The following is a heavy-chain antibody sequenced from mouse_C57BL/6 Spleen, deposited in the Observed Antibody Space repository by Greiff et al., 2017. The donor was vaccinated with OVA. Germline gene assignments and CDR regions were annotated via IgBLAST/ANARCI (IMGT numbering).Heavy chain of an antibody. V-gene: IGHV5-12*01. CDR3: ARRDSLYWYFDV. Sequence: EVKLMESGGGLVQPGGSLKLSCAASGFTFSDYYMYWVRQTPEKRLEWVAYISNGGGSTYYPDTVKGRFTISRDNAKNTLYLQMSRLKSEDTAMYYCARRDSLYWYFDVWGTGTTVTVSS. D-gene: IGHD6-2*01. J-gene: IGHJ1*03. CDR1: GFTFSDYY. CDR2: ISNGGGST.